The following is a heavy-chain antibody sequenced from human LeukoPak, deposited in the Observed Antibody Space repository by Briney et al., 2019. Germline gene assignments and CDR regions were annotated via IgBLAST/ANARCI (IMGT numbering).Heavy chain of an antibody. CDR3: ARVSCSSTTCPSDY. CDR1: GFSFNSYT. J-gene: IGHJ4*02. D-gene: IGHD2-2*01. Sequence: GASPRLSCLASGFSFNSYTMNWVRQAPGKGPEWVSSISSSSSYIYYLDSVKGRFTISRDNAENSLYLQMNSLRVEDTAIYYCARVSCSSTTCPSDYWGQGTLVTVSS. V-gene: IGHV3-21*06. CDR2: ISSSSSYI.